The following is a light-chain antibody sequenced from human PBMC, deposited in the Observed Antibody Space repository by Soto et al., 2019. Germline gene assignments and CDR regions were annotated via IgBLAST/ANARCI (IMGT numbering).Light chain of an antibody. CDR1: QSISSW. J-gene: IGKJ4*01. CDR2: DAS. Sequence: DIQMAQSPSTLAASVGYRVTITCRASQSISSWLAWYQQKPGKAPKLLIYDASSLESGVPSRFSGSGSGTEFTLTISSLQPDDFATYYCQQYNSYLFGGGTKV. CDR3: QQYNSYL. V-gene: IGKV1-5*01.